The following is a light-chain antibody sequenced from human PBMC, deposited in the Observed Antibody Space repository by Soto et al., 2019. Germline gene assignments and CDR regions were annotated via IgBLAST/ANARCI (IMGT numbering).Light chain of an antibody. J-gene: IGLJ2*01. V-gene: IGLV1-47*01. CDR1: SSNIGSNY. Sequence: QSVLTQPPSASGTPGQRVTISCSGSSSNIGSNYVYWYQQLPGTAPKLLIYRNNQRPSGVPDRFSGSKSGTSASLAISGLRSEDEADYYCAAWDDSRSGHVVFGGGTKLTFL. CDR2: RNN. CDR3: AAWDDSRSGHVV.